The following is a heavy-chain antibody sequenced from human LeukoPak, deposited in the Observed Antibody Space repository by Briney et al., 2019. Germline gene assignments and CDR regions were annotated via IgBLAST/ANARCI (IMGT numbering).Heavy chain of an antibody. V-gene: IGHV1-18*01. J-gene: IGHJ4*02. CDR1: GYTFTSYG. CDR2: ISAYNGNT. Sequence: ASVKVSCKASGYTFTSYGISWVRQAPGQGLEWMGWISAYNGNTNYAQKLQGRVTMTTDTSTSTAYMELGRLRSDDTAVYYCARGAITMVRGEPKTPPGHWGQGTLVTVSS. CDR3: ARGAITMVRGEPKTPPGH. D-gene: IGHD3-10*01.